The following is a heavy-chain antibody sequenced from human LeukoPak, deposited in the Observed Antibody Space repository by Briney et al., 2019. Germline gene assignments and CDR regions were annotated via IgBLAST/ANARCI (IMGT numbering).Heavy chain of an antibody. CDR2: IYSGGST. J-gene: IGHJ4*02. Sequence: GGSLRLSCAASGFTFSSYAMSWVRQAPGKGLEWVSVIYSGGSTYYADSVKGRFTISRDNSKNTLYLQMDSLRAEDTAVYYCAREEYYGSGNDYWGQGTLVTVSS. D-gene: IGHD3-10*01. CDR3: AREEYYGSGNDY. CDR1: GFTFSSYA. V-gene: IGHV3-53*01.